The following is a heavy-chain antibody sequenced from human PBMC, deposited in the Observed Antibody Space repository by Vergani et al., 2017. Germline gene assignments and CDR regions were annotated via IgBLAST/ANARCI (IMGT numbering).Heavy chain of an antibody. Sequence: EVQLVESGGGLVKPGGSLRLSCAASGFTFSSYSMNWVRQAPGKGLEWVSSISSSSSYIYYADSVKGRFTISRDNAKNSLYLQMNSLRAEDTAVYYCAKLKIVVVPLPNYYYMDVWGKRTTVTVSS. CDR1: GFTFSSYS. V-gene: IGHV3-21*01. J-gene: IGHJ6*03. D-gene: IGHD2-2*01. CDR2: ISSSSSYI. CDR3: AKLKIVVVPLPNYYYMDV.